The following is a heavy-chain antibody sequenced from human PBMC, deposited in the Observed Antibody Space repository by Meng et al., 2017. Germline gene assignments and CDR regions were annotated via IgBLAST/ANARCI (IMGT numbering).Heavy chain of an antibody. CDR3: ARGRGDFLPYYFDY. Sequence: SVKVSCKASGGTFSSYAISWVRQAPGQGLEWMGGIIPILGTANYAQKFQGRVTITTDESTSTAYMELSSLRSEDTAVYYCARGRGDFLPYYFDYWGQGTLVTVSS. J-gene: IGHJ4*02. CDR2: IIPILGTA. V-gene: IGHV1-69*05. D-gene: IGHD4-17*01. CDR1: GGTFSSYA.